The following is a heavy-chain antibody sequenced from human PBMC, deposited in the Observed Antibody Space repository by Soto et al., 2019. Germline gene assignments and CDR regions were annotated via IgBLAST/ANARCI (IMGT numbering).Heavy chain of an antibody. CDR3: ARRQGTITGDY. CDR1: GGSFSGYY. D-gene: IGHD1-20*01. V-gene: IGHV4-34*01. Sequence: SETLSLTCAVYGGSFSGYYWSWIRQPPGKGLEWIGEINHSGSTNYNPPLKSRVTISVDTSKNQFSLKLSSVTAADTAVYYCARRQGTITGDYWGQGTLVTVSS. CDR2: INHSGST. J-gene: IGHJ4*02.